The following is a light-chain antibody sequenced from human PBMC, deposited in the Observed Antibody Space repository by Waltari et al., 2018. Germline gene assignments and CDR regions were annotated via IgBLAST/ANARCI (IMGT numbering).Light chain of an antibody. J-gene: IGLJ3*02. Sequence: QSVLTQPPSVSGAPGQRVTISCTGSSSNIGAGYDVHWYQQFPGTAPKRLCDGNKRRPAGVHDRFCGSKSDTAASLAISGLQADDGSAYHCQSSDNGLRGRVFGGGTKVTVL. CDR1: SSNIGAGYD. CDR3: QSSDNGLRGRV. CDR2: GNK. V-gene: IGLV1-40*01.